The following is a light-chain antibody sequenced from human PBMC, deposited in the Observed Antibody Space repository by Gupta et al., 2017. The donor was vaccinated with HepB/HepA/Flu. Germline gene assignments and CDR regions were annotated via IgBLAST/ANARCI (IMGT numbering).Light chain of an antibody. CDR3: QQRDSTPGT. J-gene: IGKJ1*01. V-gene: IGKV1-39*01. CDR1: QSIRNY. CDR2: GAS. Sequence: GDRVTITCRASQSIRNYLNWYQQKPGRAPKLLIYGASNLQNGVPSNFSGSGSGTDFTLTISRLQPEDFATYYCQQRDSTPGTFGQGTMVEMK.